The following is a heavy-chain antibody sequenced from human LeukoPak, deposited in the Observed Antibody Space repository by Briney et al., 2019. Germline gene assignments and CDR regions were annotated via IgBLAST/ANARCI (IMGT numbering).Heavy chain of an antibody. CDR3: AKGRYSSSWAPFDP. D-gene: IGHD6-13*01. V-gene: IGHV3-23*05. CDR1: EFSVSSYG. Sequence: PGGSLRLSCSASEFSVSSYGMSWVRQAPGRGLEWVSIINTIGNKIYYGDSVKGRFTISRDNSKNTLYLQMNSLRAEDTAIYYCAKGRYSSSWAPFDPWGQGTLVTVSS. CDR2: INTIGNKI. J-gene: IGHJ5*02.